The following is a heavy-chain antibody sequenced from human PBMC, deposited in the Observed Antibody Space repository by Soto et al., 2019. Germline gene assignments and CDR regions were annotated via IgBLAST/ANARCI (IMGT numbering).Heavy chain of an antibody. Sequence: GGSLRLSWAASGFTFSSYAMSWVRQAPGEGLEWVSAISGSGGSTYYADSVKGRFTISRDNSKNTLYLQMNSLRAEDTAVYYCAKDNWNYPEYFQHWGQGTLVTVSS. CDR3: AKDNWNYPEYFQH. J-gene: IGHJ1*01. CDR2: ISGSGGST. D-gene: IGHD1-7*01. V-gene: IGHV3-23*01. CDR1: GFTFSSYA.